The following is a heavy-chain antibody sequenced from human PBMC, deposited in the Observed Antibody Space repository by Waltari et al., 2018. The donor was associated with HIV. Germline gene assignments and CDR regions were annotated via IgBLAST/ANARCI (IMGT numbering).Heavy chain of an antibody. J-gene: IGHJ2*01. V-gene: IGHV1-46*01. Sequence: QVQLVQSGAEVKKPGASVKVSCKASGYTFTSYYMHWVRQAPGQGLEWMGIITPSGGSTSYSQTFQGRVTMTRDTSTSTVYMELSSLRSEDTAVYYCASAHYYDSSGLDWYFDLWGRGTLVTVSS. D-gene: IGHD3-22*01. CDR2: ITPSGGST. CDR3: ASAHYYDSSGLDWYFDL. CDR1: GYTFTSYY.